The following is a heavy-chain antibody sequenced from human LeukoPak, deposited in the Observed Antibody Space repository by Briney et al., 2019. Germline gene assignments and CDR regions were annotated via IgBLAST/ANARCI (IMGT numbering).Heavy chain of an antibody. CDR1: GFSFNTYA. Sequence: PGGSLGLSCAASGFSFNTYAMSWVRQAPGKGLEWVSAISNTGGSTYYADSVKGRFTISRDNSKNTLYLQMNSLRAEDTAVYYCARDILSQGPDAFDIWGQGTMVTVSS. V-gene: IGHV3-23*01. D-gene: IGHD2/OR15-2a*01. CDR2: ISNTGGST. J-gene: IGHJ3*02. CDR3: ARDILSQGPDAFDI.